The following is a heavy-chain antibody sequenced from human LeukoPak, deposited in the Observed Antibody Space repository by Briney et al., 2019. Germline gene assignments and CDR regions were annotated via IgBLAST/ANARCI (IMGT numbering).Heavy chain of an antibody. Sequence: GASVKVSCKASGYTFTGYYMHWVRQAPGQGLEWMGWINPNSGGTNYAQKFQGRVTMTRDTSISTAYMELSRLRSDDTAVYYCARAYCSSTSCYRVFDYWGQGTLVTVSS. CDR3: ARAYCSSTSCYRVFDY. V-gene: IGHV1-2*02. D-gene: IGHD2-2*02. CDR1: GYTFTGYY. CDR2: INPNSGGT. J-gene: IGHJ4*02.